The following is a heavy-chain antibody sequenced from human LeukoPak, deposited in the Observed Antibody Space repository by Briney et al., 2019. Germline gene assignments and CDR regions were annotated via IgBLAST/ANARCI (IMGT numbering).Heavy chain of an antibody. V-gene: IGHV4-59*01. CDR2: VSSSGRT. Sequence: SETLSLTCTVSGDSFTSYHWSWLRQPPGKGLEWLGYVSSSGRTSYNPSLKSRLTISVDTSKNQFSLKLSSVTAADTAVYYCARVGRGDHTWGSYSCDHWGQGTPVSVSS. CDR1: GDSFTSYH. J-gene: IGHJ4*02. D-gene: IGHD3-16*01. CDR3: ARVGRGDHTWGSYSCDH.